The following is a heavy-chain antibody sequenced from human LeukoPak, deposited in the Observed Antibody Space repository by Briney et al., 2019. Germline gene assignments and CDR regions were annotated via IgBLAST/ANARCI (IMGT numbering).Heavy chain of an antibody. J-gene: IGHJ6*03. D-gene: IGHD3-10*01. CDR1: GGSISSNSYY. V-gene: IGHV4-39*01. CDR3: ARHRYYYRSGSYYGAPYYMDV. Sequence: PSETLSLTCTVSGGSISSNSYYWGWIRQPPGKGLEWIGSIYYSGSTYYNPSLKSRVTISVDTSKNHFSLKLSSVTAADTAVYYCARHRYYYRSGSYYGAPYYMDVWGKGTTVTISS. CDR2: IYYSGST.